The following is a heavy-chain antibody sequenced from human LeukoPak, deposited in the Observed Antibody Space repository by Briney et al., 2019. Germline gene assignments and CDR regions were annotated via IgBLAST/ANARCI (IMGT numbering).Heavy chain of an antibody. CDR3: ARDETVRDDYYGMDV. J-gene: IGHJ6*02. CDR2: IIPMLDKA. D-gene: IGHD4-4*01. Sequence: ASVKVSCKASGGTFTTHAINWVRQAPGQGFEWMGRIIPMLDKANYGQKSQGRVTITADKFTATAYMELTSLRSEDTAVYYCARDETVRDDYYGMDVWGQGTTVTVSS. V-gene: IGHV1-69*04. CDR1: GGTFTTHA.